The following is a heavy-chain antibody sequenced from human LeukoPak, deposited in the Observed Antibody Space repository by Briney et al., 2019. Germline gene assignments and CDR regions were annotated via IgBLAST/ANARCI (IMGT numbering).Heavy chain of an antibody. Sequence: GGSLRLSCAASGFTFSSYAMHWVRQAPGKGLEWEAVISYDGSNKYYADSVKGRFTISRDNSKNTLYLQMNSLRAEDTAVYYCARDVGITIFSYYFDYWGQGTLVTVSS. CDR1: GFTFSSYA. D-gene: IGHD3-3*01. CDR2: ISYDGSNK. V-gene: IGHV3-30-3*01. CDR3: ARDVGITIFSYYFDY. J-gene: IGHJ4*02.